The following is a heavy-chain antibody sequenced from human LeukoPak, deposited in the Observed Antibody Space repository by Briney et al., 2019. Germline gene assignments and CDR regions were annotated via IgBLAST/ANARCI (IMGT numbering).Heavy chain of an antibody. J-gene: IGHJ4*02. CDR2: ISRSSST. CDR3: ARGFEIFDC. V-gene: IGHV3-48*02. D-gene: IGHD3-9*01. CDR1: GFTVSSNY. Sequence: GSLRLSCAASGFTVSSNYMSWVRQAPGKGLEWVSYISRSSSTIYADSVKGRFTISRDNANNSLYLQMNSLRDDDTAVYYCARGFEIFDCWGQGTLVTVSS.